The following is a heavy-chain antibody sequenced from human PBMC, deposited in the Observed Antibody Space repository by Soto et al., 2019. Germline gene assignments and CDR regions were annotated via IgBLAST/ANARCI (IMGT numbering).Heavy chain of an antibody. J-gene: IGHJ4*02. CDR3: ARERWVRHSFDY. V-gene: IGHV4-34*02. D-gene: IGHD1-1*01. Sequence: QVQLEQWGAGLLKPSETLSLTCAVYGGSFSGYYWSWIRQPPGKGLEWIGEINHIGSTNYNPSLKSRVTISGATSNNHFSLNLYSVTAAATAVYDCARERWVRHSFDYWGQGTLVTVSS. CDR2: INHIGST. CDR1: GGSFSGYY.